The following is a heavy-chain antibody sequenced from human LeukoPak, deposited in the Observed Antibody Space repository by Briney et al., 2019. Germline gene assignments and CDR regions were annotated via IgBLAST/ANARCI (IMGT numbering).Heavy chain of an antibody. J-gene: IGHJ4*02. V-gene: IGHV1-18*01. CDR3: ARAPTYYYDSSGYSDY. Sequence: ASVKVSCKASGYTFTSYGISWVRQAPGQGLEWMGWISAYNGNTNYAQKLQGRVTMTTDTYTSTAYMELRSLRSDDTAVYYCARAPTYYYDSSGYSDYWDQGTLVTVSS. CDR2: ISAYNGNT. D-gene: IGHD3-22*01. CDR1: GYTFTSYG.